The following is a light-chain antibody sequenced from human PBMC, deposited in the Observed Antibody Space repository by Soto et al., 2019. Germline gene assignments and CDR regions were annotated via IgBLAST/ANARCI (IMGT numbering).Light chain of an antibody. Sequence: QSALTQPPSVSGAPGQRVTISCTGSSSNIGAGYDVHWYQQVPGTAPKLLIYANSNRPSGVPDRFSGSKSGTSASLGITGLQAEDEADYYCQSYDSSLSGHVFGTGTKLTVL. J-gene: IGLJ1*01. CDR3: QSYDSSLSGHV. CDR1: SSNIGAGYD. CDR2: ANS. V-gene: IGLV1-40*01.